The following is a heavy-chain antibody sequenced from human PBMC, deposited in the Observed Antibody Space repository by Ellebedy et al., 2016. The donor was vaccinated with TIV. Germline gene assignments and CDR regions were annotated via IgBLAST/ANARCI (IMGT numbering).Heavy chain of an antibody. CDR2: ISGSGGGT. CDR3: AKGITAAVVEGSLFDP. Sequence: GESLKISCAASGFTFSSYTMRWARQAPGKGLEWVSDISGSGGGTYYADSVKGRFTISRDNSKNTLYLQMNSLRVEDTAVYYCAKGITAAVVEGSLFDPWGQGTLVTVSS. J-gene: IGHJ5*02. V-gene: IGHV3-23*01. D-gene: IGHD6-13*01. CDR1: GFTFSSYT.